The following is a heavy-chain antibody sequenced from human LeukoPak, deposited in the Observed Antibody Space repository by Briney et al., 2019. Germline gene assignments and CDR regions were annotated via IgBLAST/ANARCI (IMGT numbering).Heavy chain of an antibody. V-gene: IGHV3-23*01. J-gene: IGHJ5*02. CDR2: ISGNGGRT. D-gene: IGHD5-24*01. CDR1: GFTFSSYA. CDR3: AKVAEMDTILGKFDN. Sequence: GGSLRLSCAASGFTFSSYAMSWVRQAPGKGLEWVSAISGNGGRTYYADSVKGRFTISRDNSKNTLFLQMNSLRAEDTAVYYCAKVAEMDTILGKFDNWGQGTLVTVSS.